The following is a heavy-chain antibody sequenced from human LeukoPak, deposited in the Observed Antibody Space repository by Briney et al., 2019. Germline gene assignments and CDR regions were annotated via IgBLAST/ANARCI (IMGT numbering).Heavy chain of an antibody. J-gene: IGHJ5*02. V-gene: IGHV4-39*07. Sequence: SETLSLTCTVSGGSISSSSYYWGWIRQPPGKGLEWIGSIYYRGSTYYNPSLKSRVTISLDTSKDQFSLKLSSVTAADTAVYYCARGYLPGYDYYNWFDPWGQGTLVTVSS. D-gene: IGHD5-12*01. CDR1: GGSISSSSYY. CDR3: ARGYLPGYDYYNWFDP. CDR2: IYYRGST.